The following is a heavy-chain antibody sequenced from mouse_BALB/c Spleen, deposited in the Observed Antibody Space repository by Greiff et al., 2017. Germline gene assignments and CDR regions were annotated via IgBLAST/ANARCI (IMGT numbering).Heavy chain of an antibody. J-gene: IGHJ4*01. CDR2: IDPANGNT. V-gene: IGHV14-3*02. Sequence: VQLQQSGAELVKPGASVKLSCTASGFNIKDTYMHWVKQRPEQGLEWIGRIDPANGNTKYDPKFQGKATITADTSSNTAYLQLSSLTSEDTADYYCARFWVLYAMDYWGQGTSVTVSS. CDR3: ARFWVLYAMDY. CDR1: GFNIKDTY. D-gene: IGHD4-1*01.